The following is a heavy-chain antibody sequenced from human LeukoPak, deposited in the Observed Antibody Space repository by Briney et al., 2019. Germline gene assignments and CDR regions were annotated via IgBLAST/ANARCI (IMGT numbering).Heavy chain of an antibody. CDR2: ISHSGTT. J-gene: IGHJ6*03. CDR3: ARGVPSAMYYFYYHMDV. V-gene: IGHV4-59*01. Sequence: SETLSLTCTVSGGSISSYYWSWIRQPPGKGLEWIGYISHSGTTNYSPSLESRVTISLDTSKNQFSLRLTSVTAADAAVYYCARGVPSAMYYFYYHMDVWGKGTTVTVSS. CDR1: GGSISSYY. D-gene: IGHD3-10*01.